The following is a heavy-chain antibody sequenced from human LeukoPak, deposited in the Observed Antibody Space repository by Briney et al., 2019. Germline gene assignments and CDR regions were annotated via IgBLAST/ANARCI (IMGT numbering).Heavy chain of an antibody. D-gene: IGHD3-10*01. V-gene: IGHV3-23*01. CDR3: AKADRGWGVISKD. Sequence: PGGSLRLSCAASGFTFSDYAMSWVRQAPGKGLEWVSAIGGRSDFTYYAEYVKGRFTTSRDNSKETRYLQMNSLRADDTAVYYCAKADRGWGVISKDWGQGTLVTVSS. CDR2: IGGRSDFT. CDR1: GFTFSDYA. J-gene: IGHJ4*02.